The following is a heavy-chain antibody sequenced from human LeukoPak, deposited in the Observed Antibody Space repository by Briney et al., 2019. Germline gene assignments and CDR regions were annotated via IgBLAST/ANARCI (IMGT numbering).Heavy chain of an antibody. CDR2: ISSASGTI. Sequence: GGSLRLSCAASGFTFTSYSMNWVRQAPGKGLEWVSYISSASGTIYYADSVKGRFTISRDNAQNSLYLQMNSLRAEDTAVYFCARRTPGYCSGGSRYAFQHWGQGTLVTVSS. D-gene: IGHD2-15*01. J-gene: IGHJ1*01. CDR3: ARRTPGYCSGGSRYAFQH. CDR1: GFTFTSYS. V-gene: IGHV3-48*04.